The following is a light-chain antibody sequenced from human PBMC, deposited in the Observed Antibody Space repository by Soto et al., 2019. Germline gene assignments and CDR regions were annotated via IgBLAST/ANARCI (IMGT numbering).Light chain of an antibody. CDR3: QQYSNWPET. Sequence: EIVMTQSPATLSVSPGERASPSCRASQSISSNLAWYQQKPGQAPRLLIYDASTRATGIPARFSGSGSGTDFTLTISSLQSEDFAVYYCQQYSNWPETFGQGTKVEIK. CDR2: DAS. V-gene: IGKV3-15*01. CDR1: QSISSN. J-gene: IGKJ1*01.